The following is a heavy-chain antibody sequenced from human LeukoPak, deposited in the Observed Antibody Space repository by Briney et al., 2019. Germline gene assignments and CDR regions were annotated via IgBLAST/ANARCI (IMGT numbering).Heavy chain of an antibody. V-gene: IGHV4-59*01. Sequence: SETLSLTCTVSGGSISSYYWSWLRQPPGKGLEWIGYIYYSGSTNYNPSLKSRVTISVDTSKNQFSLKLSSVTAADTAVYYCARTQIRSDAFDIWGEGRIVSISS. CDR3: ARTQIRSDAFDI. CDR1: GGSISSYY. D-gene: IGHD3-16*01. CDR2: IYYSGST. J-gene: IGHJ3*02.